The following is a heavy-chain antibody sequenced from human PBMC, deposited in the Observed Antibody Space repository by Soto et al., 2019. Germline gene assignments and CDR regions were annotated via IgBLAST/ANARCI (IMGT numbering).Heavy chain of an antibody. CDR2: IYYSGST. D-gene: IGHD3-3*01. CDR3: ARHDSRGYDFWGEYHKGMAF. Sequence: SETLSLTCTVSGGSISRSSYYWGWIRQPPGKGLEWIGSIYYSGSTYYNPSLKSRVTISIDTSKNVFSLKLSSVTAADTAGYYCARHDSRGYDFWGEYHKGMAFWGQGTTVPVS. CDR1: GGSISRSSYY. V-gene: IGHV4-39*01. J-gene: IGHJ6*02.